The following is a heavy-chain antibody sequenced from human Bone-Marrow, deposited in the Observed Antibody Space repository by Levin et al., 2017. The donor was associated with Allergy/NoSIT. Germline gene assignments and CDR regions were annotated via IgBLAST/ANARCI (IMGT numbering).Heavy chain of an antibody. V-gene: IGHV3-74*01. J-gene: IGHJ4*02. Sequence: ETLSLTCAASGFAFSNYWMHWVRQAPGKGLVWVSRINRGGSSTTYADSVKGRFTISRDNAKNTLYLQMNSLRAEDTAVYYCARDPFAYNFGSGSYLDYWGQGTLVSVSS. CDR3: ARDPFAYNFGSGSYLDY. CDR1: GFAFSNYW. CDR2: INRGGSST. D-gene: IGHD3-10*01.